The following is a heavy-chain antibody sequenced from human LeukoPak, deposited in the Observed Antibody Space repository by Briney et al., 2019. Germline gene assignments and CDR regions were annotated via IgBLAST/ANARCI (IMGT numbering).Heavy chain of an antibody. V-gene: IGHV3-48*03. J-gene: IGHJ6*03. D-gene: IGHD6-13*01. CDR1: GFTFSSYE. CDR2: ISSSGSTI. CDR3: ARDSSSSWYFPYYYYYYVDV. Sequence: GGSLRLSCAASGFTFSSYEMNWVRQAPGKGLEWVSYISSSGSTIYYADSVKGRFTISRDNAKNSLYLQMNSLRAEDTAVYYCARDSSSSWYFPYYYYYYVDVWGKGTTVTVSS.